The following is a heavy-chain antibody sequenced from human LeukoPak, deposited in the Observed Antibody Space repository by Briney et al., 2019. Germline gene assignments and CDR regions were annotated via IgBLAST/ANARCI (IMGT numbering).Heavy chain of an antibody. CDR3: ARGVGIAAVGFYFDY. D-gene: IGHD6-13*01. Sequence: SSETLSLTCTVSGGAINRSPYYWGWNRQPPGKGLEWIGSIHYSGSTYYNPSLKSRVTISVDTSKNQFSLKLTSVTAADTAVYYCARGVGIAAVGFYFDYWGQGTLVTVSS. J-gene: IGHJ4*02. CDR2: IHYSGST. CDR1: GGAINRSPYY. V-gene: IGHV4-39*07.